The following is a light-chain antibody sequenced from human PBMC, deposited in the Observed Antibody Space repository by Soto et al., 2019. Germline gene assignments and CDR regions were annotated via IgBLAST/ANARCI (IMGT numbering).Light chain of an antibody. J-gene: IGLJ3*02. V-gene: IGLV1-47*01. Sequence: QSVLTQPPSASGTPGQRVTISCSGSSSNVGSNYISWYQRVPGTAPTLLIYRNDQRPSGVPDRFSGSRSATSASLVISGLRSEYEADYFCSGWDDSLDGPVFGGGTQLTVL. CDR1: SSNVGSNY. CDR2: RND. CDR3: SGWDDSLDGPV.